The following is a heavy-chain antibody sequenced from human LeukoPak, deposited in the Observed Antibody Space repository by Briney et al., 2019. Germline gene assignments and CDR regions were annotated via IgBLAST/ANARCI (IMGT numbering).Heavy chain of an antibody. Sequence: PGGSLRLSCAASGFTVSSNYMSWVRQAPGKGLEWVSVIYSGGSTYYADSVKGRFTISRDNPKNTLYLQMNGLRAEDTAVYYCARHGSYYVGYVDYWGQGTLVTVSS. CDR1: GFTVSSNY. V-gene: IGHV3-53*01. J-gene: IGHJ4*02. CDR3: ARHGSYYVGYVDY. D-gene: IGHD1-26*01. CDR2: IYSGGST.